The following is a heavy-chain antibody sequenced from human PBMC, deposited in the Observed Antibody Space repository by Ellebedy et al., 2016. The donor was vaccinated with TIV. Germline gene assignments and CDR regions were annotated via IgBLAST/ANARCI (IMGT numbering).Heavy chain of an antibody. CDR1: GGSISSYY. J-gene: IGHJ4*02. CDR2: IYTSGST. Sequence: SETLSLXXTVSGGSISSYYWSWIRQPAGKGLEWIGRIYTSGSTNYNPSLKSRVTMSVDTSKNQFSLKLSSVTAADTAVYYCARGYDSSGYYTYYFDYWGQGTLVTVSS. D-gene: IGHD3-22*01. V-gene: IGHV4-4*07. CDR3: ARGYDSSGYYTYYFDY.